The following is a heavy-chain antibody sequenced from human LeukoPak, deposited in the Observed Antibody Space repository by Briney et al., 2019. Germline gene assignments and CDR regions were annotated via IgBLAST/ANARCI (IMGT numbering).Heavy chain of an antibody. CDR1: GFTFKTHG. V-gene: IGHV3-33*06. J-gene: IGHJ4*02. D-gene: IGHD3-3*01. Sequence: PGGSLRLSCAASGFTFKTHGMHWVRQAPGKGLEWVAAIWFDGSVKHYSDAVKGRFTISRDNSLNTLYLQMNSPRVEDTAIYYCAKDTAVQFLEPAFWGQGTLVTVSS. CDR2: IWFDGSVK. CDR3: AKDTAVQFLEPAF.